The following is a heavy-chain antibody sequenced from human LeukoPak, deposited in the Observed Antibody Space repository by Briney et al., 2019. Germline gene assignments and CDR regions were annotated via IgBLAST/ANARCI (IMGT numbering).Heavy chain of an antibody. Sequence: GGSLRLSCEASGFTVSGTHMSWVRQAPGKGLEWVSAMYTGGTTYYADSVTGRFIVSRDTSRNTLFLHMNSLRAEDTAVYYCAKDEATSGGGLASWGQGTLVIVSS. CDR2: MYTGGTT. D-gene: IGHD3-16*01. CDR3: AKDEATSGGGLAS. V-gene: IGHV3-53*01. J-gene: IGHJ5*01. CDR1: GFTVSGTH.